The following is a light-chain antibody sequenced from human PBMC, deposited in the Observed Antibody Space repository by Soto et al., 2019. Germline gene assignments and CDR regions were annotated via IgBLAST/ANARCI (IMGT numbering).Light chain of an antibody. V-gene: IGLV2-8*01. CDR1: SSDVGGYDY. J-gene: IGLJ2*01. CDR2: EVS. CDR3: TSYAGANTLV. Sequence: QSVLTQPPSASGSPGQSVTISCTGTSSDVGGYDYVSWYQQHPGKAPKVMIFEVSKRPSGVPDRFSGSKSANTASLTVSGLQAEDEADYYCTSYAGANTLVFGGGTKLTAL.